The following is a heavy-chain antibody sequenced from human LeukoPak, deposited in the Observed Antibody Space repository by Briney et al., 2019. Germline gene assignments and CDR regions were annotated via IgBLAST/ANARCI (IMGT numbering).Heavy chain of an antibody. J-gene: IGHJ4*02. D-gene: IGHD3-10*01. CDR2: IIPIFGTA. CDR1: GGTFSSYA. V-gene: IGHV1-69*06. Sequence: ASVKVSCKASGGTFSSYAISWVRQAPGQGLEWMGGIIPIFGTANYAQKFQGRVTITADKSTSTAYMELSSLRSEDTAVYYCARGWSGSYSVSEGFDYWGQGTLVTVSS. CDR3: ARGWSGSYSVSEGFDY.